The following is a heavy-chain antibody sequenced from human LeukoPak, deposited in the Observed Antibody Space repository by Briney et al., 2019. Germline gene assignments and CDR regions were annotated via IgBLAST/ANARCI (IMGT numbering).Heavy chain of an antibody. CDR2: IWSDGSNK. CDR1: GFTFSSYG. CDR3: ARASGPFDY. Sequence: PGGSLRLSCAASGFTFSSYGMHWVRQAPGKGLEWVAVIWSDGSNKYYADSVKGRFTISRDNSKNTLYLQVNSLRGDDTALYYCARASGPFDYWGQGTLVTVSS. V-gene: IGHV3-33*01. D-gene: IGHD3-10*01. J-gene: IGHJ4*02.